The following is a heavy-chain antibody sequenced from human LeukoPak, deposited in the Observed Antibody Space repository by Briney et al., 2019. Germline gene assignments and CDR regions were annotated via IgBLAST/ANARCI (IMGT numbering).Heavy chain of an antibody. CDR3: AREMYQLLTFDY. Sequence: GGSLRLFCAASGFTFSSYSMNWVRQAPGKGLEGVSSISSSSSYIYYADSVKGRFTISRDNAKNSLYLQMNSLRAEDTAVYYCAREMYQLLTFDYWGQGTLVTVSS. CDR1: GFTFSSYS. J-gene: IGHJ4*02. CDR2: ISSSSSYI. D-gene: IGHD2-2*01. V-gene: IGHV3-21*01.